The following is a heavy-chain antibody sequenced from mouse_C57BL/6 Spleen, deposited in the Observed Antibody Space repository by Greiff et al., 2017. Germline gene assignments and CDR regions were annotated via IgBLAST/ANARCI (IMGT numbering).Heavy chain of an antibody. CDR2: INPSTGGT. V-gene: IGHV1-42*01. CDR1: GYSFTGYY. Sequence: EVQLQQSGPELVKPGASVKISCKASGYSFTGYYMNWVKQSPEKSLEWIGEINPSTGGTTYNQKFKAKATLTVDKSSSTAYMQLKSLTSEDSAVYYCARNYDYDAGDWYFDGGGTGTTGNVP. D-gene: IGHD2-4*01. J-gene: IGHJ1*03. CDR3: ARNYDYDAGDWYFDG.